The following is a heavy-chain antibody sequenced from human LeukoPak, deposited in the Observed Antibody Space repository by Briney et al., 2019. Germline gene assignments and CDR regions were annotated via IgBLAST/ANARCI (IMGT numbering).Heavy chain of an antibody. CDR1: GVSIRTSTYY. CDR2: MFYRGST. J-gene: IGHJ4*02. CDR3: ARQGGWGGAASLIEY. V-gene: IGHV4-39*01. Sequence: PSETLSLTCTVSGVSIRTSTYYWAWIRQPPGKGLEWIGSMFYRGSTYYNPSLKSRVTISVDTSKNQFSLKLSSVTASDTAIFYCARQGGWGGAASLIEYWGQGTLVTVSS. D-gene: IGHD1-26*01.